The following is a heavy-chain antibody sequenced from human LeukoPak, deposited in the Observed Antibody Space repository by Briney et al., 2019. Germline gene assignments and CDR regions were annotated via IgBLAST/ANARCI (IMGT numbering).Heavy chain of an antibody. CDR1: GFTVSGYG. V-gene: IGHV3-30*03. D-gene: IGHD6-13*01. J-gene: IGHJ4*02. CDR3: ARDRSNSWTFDY. Sequence: PGRSLRLSCAASGFTVSGYGMHWVRQAPGKGLEWMAVISYDGSHIYYADSVKGRFTISRDSSKNTLYLRMNSLRTDDTAVYYCARDRSNSWTFDYWGQGTLVTVSS. CDR2: ISYDGSHI.